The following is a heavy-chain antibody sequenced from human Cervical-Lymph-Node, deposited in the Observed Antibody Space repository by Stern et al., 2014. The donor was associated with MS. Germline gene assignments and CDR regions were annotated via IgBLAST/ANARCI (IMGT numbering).Heavy chain of an antibody. D-gene: IGHD3-10*01. Sequence: QVQLQESGPGLVKPSETLSLTCTVSGGSISSYYWSWIRQPPGKGLEWIGYIYYSGSANYTPSLKSRVTISVATSKTQFSLKLSSVPAADPAVYYCARGAGWFDPWGQGTLVTVSS. CDR3: ARGAGWFDP. V-gene: IGHV4-59*01. CDR2: IYYSGSA. J-gene: IGHJ5*02. CDR1: GGSISSYY.